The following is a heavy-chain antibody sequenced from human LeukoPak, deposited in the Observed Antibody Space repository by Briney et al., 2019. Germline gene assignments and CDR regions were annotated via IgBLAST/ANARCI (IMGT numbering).Heavy chain of an antibody. Sequence: SETLSLTCAVSGASVSSNYWSWIRQSAGERLEWIGRISFSDGTNYSPSLKSRVSMSLDASKDQFSLKLTSVTAADTAVYYCARIRRHNYDWYADDSWGQGALVTVSS. D-gene: IGHD3-9*01. CDR3: ARIRRHNYDWYADDS. CDR2: ISFSDGT. J-gene: IGHJ4*02. CDR1: GASVSSNY. V-gene: IGHV4-4*07.